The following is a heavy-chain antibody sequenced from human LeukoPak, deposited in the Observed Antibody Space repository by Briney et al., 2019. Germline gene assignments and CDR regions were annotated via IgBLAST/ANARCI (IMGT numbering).Heavy chain of an antibody. V-gene: IGHV3-21*04. CDR1: GFTFSSYS. CDR2: ISSSSYI. CDR3: AKGELWFDY. D-gene: IGHD3-10*01. Sequence: PGGSLRLSCAASGFTFSSYSMNWVRQAPGKGLEWVSSISSSSYIYYADSVKGRFTISRDNSKNTLYLQMNSLRAEDTAVYYCAKGELWFDYWGQGTLVTVSS. J-gene: IGHJ4*02.